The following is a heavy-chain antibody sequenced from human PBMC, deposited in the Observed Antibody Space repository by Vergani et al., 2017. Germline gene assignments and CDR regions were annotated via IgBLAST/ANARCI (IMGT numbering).Heavy chain of an antibody. CDR2: IQFDGSNQ. Sequence: QVQLVESGGGVVQRGGSLRLSCATSGFTLSNYDTQWIRQGPGKGLEFVAFIQFDGSNQYYADSVKGRFTLSRDFSKNTLYLQMNSLRTDDTATYYCAKHFRGWGMDYWGQGTQVIVSS. V-gene: IGHV3-30*02. CDR3: AKHFRGWGMDY. D-gene: IGHD3-16*01. J-gene: IGHJ4*02. CDR1: GFTLSNYD.